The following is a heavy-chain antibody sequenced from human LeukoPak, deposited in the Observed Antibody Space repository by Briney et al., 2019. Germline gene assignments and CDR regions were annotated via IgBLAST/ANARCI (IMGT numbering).Heavy chain of an antibody. V-gene: IGHV4-59*01. Sequence: PSETLSLTCTVFGGSIDTYYWSWIRQPPGKGLEWIGYIYYSGSTNYNPSLKSRVTISLDTSKNQFSLNLSSVTAADTAVYYCARKSFHTSSYDYWGQGTLVTVSS. CDR2: IYYSGST. CDR1: GGSIDTYY. J-gene: IGHJ4*02. D-gene: IGHD2-2*01. CDR3: ARKSFHTSSYDY.